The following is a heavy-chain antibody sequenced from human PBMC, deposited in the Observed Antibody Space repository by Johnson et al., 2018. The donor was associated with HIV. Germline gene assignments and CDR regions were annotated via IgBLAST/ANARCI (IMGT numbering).Heavy chain of an antibody. CDR1: GFTFSNAW. CDR2: IKQDGSEK. J-gene: IGHJ3*02. CDR3: VRDVGPLDI. V-gene: IGHV3-7*03. Sequence: VQLVESGGGLVKPGGSLRLSCAVSGFTFSNAWMRWVRQAPGKGLEWVANIKQDGSEKYYVDSVKGRFTISRDNARNSLYLQMNSLRVEDTAVYYCVRDVGPLDIWGQGTLVTVS.